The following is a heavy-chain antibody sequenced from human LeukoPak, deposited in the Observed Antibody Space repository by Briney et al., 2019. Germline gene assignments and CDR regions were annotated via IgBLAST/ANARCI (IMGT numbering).Heavy chain of an antibody. D-gene: IGHD2-2*01. CDR2: IIPIFGTA. J-gene: IGHJ4*02. CDR1: GGTFSSYA. V-gene: IGHV1-69*05. Sequence: ASVKVSCKASGGTFSSYAISWVRQAPGQGLEWMGGIIPIFGTANYAQKFQGRVTITTDESTSTAYMELSSLRSEDTAVYYCARRYCSSTSCSHFDYWGQGTLVTVSS. CDR3: ARRYCSSTSCSHFDY.